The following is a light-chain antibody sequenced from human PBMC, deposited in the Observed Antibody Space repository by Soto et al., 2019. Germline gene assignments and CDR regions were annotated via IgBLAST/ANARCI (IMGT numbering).Light chain of an antibody. J-gene: IGKJ1*01. CDR3: QQYNTYPWT. V-gene: IGKV1-16*02. CDR1: QGIANY. CDR2: AAS. Sequence: DIQMTQSPASVSASVGDRVTITCRASQGIANYLVWFQQKLGEAPKALIYAASTLQRGVPSNFSDSGSGTDFTLTISGLQPEDSATYYCQQYNTYPWTFGQGTKVEIK.